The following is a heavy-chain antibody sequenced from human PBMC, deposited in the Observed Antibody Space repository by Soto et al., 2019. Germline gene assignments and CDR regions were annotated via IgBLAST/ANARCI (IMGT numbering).Heavy chain of an antibody. D-gene: IGHD2-2*01. J-gene: IGHJ6*02. V-gene: IGHV3-30*18. Sequence: QVQLVESGGGVVQPGRSLRLSCSASGFTFSSYGMHWVRQAPGKGLEWVAVISYDGSNKYYADSVKGRFTISRDNSKNSLYLQMNSLRAEDTTVYYCAKDIYVVVPAAKYYYYYGMDVWGQGTTVTVSS. CDR3: AKDIYVVVPAAKYYYYYGMDV. CDR2: ISYDGSNK. CDR1: GFTFSSYG.